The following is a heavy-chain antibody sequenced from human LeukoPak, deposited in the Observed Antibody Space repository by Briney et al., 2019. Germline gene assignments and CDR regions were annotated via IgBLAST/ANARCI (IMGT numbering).Heavy chain of an antibody. V-gene: IGHV4-39*02. CDR3: TRLYYYDSSGPPL. Sequence: SETLSLTCTVSGDSISSSNYYWGWIRQPPGKGLEWIGNIYYSGRTYYNPSLKSRVTISVDTSKNHFSLKLSSVTAADTAVYYCTRLYYYDSSGPPLWGQGTMVAVSS. D-gene: IGHD3-22*01. CDR1: GDSISSSNYY. J-gene: IGHJ4*02. CDR2: IYYSGRT.